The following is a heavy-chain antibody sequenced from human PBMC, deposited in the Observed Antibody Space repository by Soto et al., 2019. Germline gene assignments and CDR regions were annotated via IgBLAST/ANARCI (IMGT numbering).Heavy chain of an antibody. Sequence: QVQLVESGGGVVQPGRSLRLSCAASGFTFSSYAMHWVRQAPGKGLEWVAVISYDGSNKYYADSVKGRVTISRDNSKNTLYLQMNSLRAEDTAVYYCASLSGYCSSTSCYAAFDYWGQGTLVTVSS. D-gene: IGHD2-2*01. J-gene: IGHJ4*02. CDR1: GFTFSSYA. CDR2: ISYDGSNK. CDR3: ASLSGYCSSTSCYAAFDY. V-gene: IGHV3-30-3*01.